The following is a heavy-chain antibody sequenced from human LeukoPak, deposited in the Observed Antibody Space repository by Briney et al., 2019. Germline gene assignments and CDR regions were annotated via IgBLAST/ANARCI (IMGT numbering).Heavy chain of an antibody. CDR3: ARGGGLDV. Sequence: GGSLRLSCAASGFTFSSYWMNWARQAPGKELEWVASINHNGNVNYYVDSVKGRFTISRDNAKNSLYLQMSNLRAEDTAVYFCARGGGLDVWGQGATVAVSS. CDR2: INHNGNVN. J-gene: IGHJ6*02. D-gene: IGHD3-16*01. V-gene: IGHV3-7*03. CDR1: GFTFSSYW.